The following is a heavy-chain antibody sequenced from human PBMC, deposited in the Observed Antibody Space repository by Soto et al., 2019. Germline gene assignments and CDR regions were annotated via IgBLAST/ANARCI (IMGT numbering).Heavy chain of an antibody. CDR3: ARANTGY. J-gene: IGHJ4*02. V-gene: IGHV4-34*01. CDR2: INHSGSP. Sequence: QVQLQQWGAGLLKPSETLSLTCAVYGGSFSGYYWSWIRQPPGKGLAWIGEINHSGSPNYNPSLKSRVTISVDTSKNQFSLKLSSVTAADTAVYYCARANTGYWGQGTLVTVSA. D-gene: IGHD2-8*02. CDR1: GGSFSGYY.